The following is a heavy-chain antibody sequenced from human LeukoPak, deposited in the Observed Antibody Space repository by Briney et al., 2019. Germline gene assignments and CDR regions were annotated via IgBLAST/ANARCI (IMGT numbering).Heavy chain of an antibody. V-gene: IGHV4-39*01. J-gene: IGHJ3*01. Sequence: SETLSLTCTVSGGSISSSSYYWSWIRQPPAKGQEWIGSIYYSGSTYYNPSLKSRVTISVDTSKNQFSLKLSSVPAADTAVYYCVACRDNSCYSETFGFWGQGTTVIVSS. CDR2: IYYSGST. CDR3: VACRDNSCYSETFGF. D-gene: IGHD2-15*01. CDR1: GGSISSSSYY.